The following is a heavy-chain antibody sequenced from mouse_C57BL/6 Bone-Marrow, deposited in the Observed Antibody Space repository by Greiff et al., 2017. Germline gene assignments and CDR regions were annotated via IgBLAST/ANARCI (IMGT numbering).Heavy chain of an antibody. J-gene: IGHJ4*01. V-gene: IGHV1-54*01. CDR2: INPGSGGT. CDR1: GYAFTNYL. D-gene: IGHD1-2*01. CDR3: ARPHYYVVYYYAMDY. Sequence: QVQLQQSGAELVRPGTSVKVSCKASGYAFTNYLIEWVKQRPGQGLEWIGVINPGSGGTNYNEKFKGKATLTADKSSSTAYMQLSSLTSEDSAVYFCARPHYYVVYYYAMDYWGQGTSVTVSS.